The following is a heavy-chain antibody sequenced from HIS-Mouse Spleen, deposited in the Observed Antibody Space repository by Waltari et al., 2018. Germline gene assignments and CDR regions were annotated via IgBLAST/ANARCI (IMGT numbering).Heavy chain of an antibody. V-gene: IGHV1-2*02. J-gene: IGHJ4*02. Sequence: QVQLVQSGAEVKKPWASVKVSCKASGYTFTGYYMHWVRQAPGQGLEWMGWINLNSVGTNKAQKFQGRVTMTRDTSISTAYMELRRLRSDDTAVYYCARYNALYRLYYFDYWGQGTLVTVSS. CDR2: INLNSVGT. D-gene: IGHD2-2*02. CDR1: GYTFTGYY. CDR3: ARYNALYRLYYFDY.